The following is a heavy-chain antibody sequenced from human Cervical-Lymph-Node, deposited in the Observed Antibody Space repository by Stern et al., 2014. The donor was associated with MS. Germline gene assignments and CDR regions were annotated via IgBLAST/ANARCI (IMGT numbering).Heavy chain of an antibody. CDR1: GGTFSNYA. D-gene: IGHD3-22*01. CDR3: AGDRHSSGFDH. J-gene: IGHJ4*02. Sequence: QVQLVQSGAEVKKPGSSVTVSCKASGGTFSNYAITWFRQAPGRGLEWMGDTNPLFGTTNYAPKFQGRVTMTAHASTATAYMELSGLRSEDPSVYYCAGDRHSSGFDHWGQGTLVTVSS. CDR2: TNPLFGTT. V-gene: IGHV1-69*01.